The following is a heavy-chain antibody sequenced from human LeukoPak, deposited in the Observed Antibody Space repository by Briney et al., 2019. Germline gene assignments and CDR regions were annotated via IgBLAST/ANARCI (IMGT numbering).Heavy chain of an antibody. V-gene: IGHV4-39*01. CDR3: ARQSTMVRGVILNWFDP. D-gene: IGHD3-10*01. J-gene: IGHJ5*02. Sequence: SETLSLTCTVSGGSISSSSYYWGWIRQPPGKGLERIGSIYYSGSTYYNPSLKSRVTISVDTSKNQFSLKLSSVTAADTAVYYCARQSTMVRGVILNWFDPWGQGTLVTVSS. CDR2: IYYSGST. CDR1: GGSISSSSYY.